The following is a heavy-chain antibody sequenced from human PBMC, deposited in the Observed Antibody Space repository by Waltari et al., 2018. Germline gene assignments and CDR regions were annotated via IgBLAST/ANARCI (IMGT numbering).Heavy chain of an antibody. Sequence: EVQLLESGGGLVQPGGSLRLSCAASGFTFSSYAMSWVRQAPGKGLEWVSAISGSGGSTYYADSVKGRFTISRDNAENTLYLQMNSLRIEDTAIYYCVRGSSGWYGTDFWGQGTLVTVSS. D-gene: IGHD6-19*01. J-gene: IGHJ4*02. CDR1: GFTFSSYA. CDR2: ISGSGGST. V-gene: IGHV3-23*01. CDR3: VRGSSGWYGTDF.